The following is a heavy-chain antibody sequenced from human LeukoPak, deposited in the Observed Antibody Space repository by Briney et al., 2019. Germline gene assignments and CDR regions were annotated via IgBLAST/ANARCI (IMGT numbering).Heavy chain of an antibody. V-gene: IGHV4-38-2*02. CDR1: GGSISSYY. J-gene: IGHJ3*02. Sequence: PSETLSLTCTVSGGSISSYYWGWIRQPPGKGLEWIGSIYHSGSPYYNPSLKSRVTISVDTSYNQFSLKMRSVTAADTALYYCARVMGGVDAFDIWGQGTMVTVSS. CDR2: IYHSGSP. CDR3: ARVMGGVDAFDI. D-gene: IGHD3-16*01.